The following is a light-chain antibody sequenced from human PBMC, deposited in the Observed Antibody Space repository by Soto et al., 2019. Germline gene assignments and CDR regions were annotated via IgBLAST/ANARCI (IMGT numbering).Light chain of an antibody. J-gene: IGKJ4*01. V-gene: IGKV1-9*01. CDR2: AAS. CDR1: QGVSRY. CDR3: QQIYSAPLT. Sequence: DIQLTQSPSFLSASVGDRVAITCRASQGVSRYVAWYQQKPGKPPELLIYAASTLQSGVPPRFSGSASGTEFTLTIDSLQPEDFATYYCQQIYSAPLTFGGGTKVDIK.